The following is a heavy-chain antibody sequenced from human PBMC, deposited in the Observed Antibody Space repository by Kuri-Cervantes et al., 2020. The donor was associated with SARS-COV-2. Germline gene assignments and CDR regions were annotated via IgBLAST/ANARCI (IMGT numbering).Heavy chain of an antibody. CDR1: GGSISSGGYS. CDR2: IYHSGST. V-gene: IGHV4-30-2*01. D-gene: IGHD3-3*01. Sequence: LRLSCAVSGGSISSGGYSWSWIRQPPGKGLEWIGYIYHSGSTYYNPSLKSRVTISVDRSKNQFSLKLSSVTAADTAVYYCARGGITIFGVSRGFGPWGQGTLVTVSS. J-gene: IGHJ5*02. CDR3: ARGGITIFGVSRGFGP.